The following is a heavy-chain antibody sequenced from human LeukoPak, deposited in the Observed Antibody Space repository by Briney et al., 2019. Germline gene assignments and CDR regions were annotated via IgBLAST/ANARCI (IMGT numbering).Heavy chain of an antibody. CDR1: GYSFSNYW. J-gene: IGHJ4*02. CDR3: ARPHDYYGSGSYYNAGYDY. Sequence: GESLQISCKASGYSFSNYWIGWVRQLPGKGLEWMGIIYPGDSDTRYSPSFQGQVTISADKSISTAYLQWSSLKASDTAMYYCARPHDYYGSGSYYNAGYDYWGQGTLVTVSS. D-gene: IGHD3-10*01. CDR2: IYPGDSDT. V-gene: IGHV5-51*01.